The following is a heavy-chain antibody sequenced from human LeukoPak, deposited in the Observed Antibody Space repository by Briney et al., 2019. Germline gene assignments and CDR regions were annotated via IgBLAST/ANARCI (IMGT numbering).Heavy chain of an antibody. V-gene: IGHV3-53*01. CDR2: IYCGGGT. Sequence: GGSLRLSCVASGFTVSSNYMSWVRQAPGKGLQWVSVIYCGGGTKYADSLMGRFIISRDNAKNSLHLQVYNLRAEDTAVYYCARGFELITFGGAIGRLNWFDSRGQGALVTDSS. CDR3: ARGFELITFGGAIGRLNWFDS. CDR1: GFTVSSNY. J-gene: IGHJ5*01. D-gene: IGHD3-16*02.